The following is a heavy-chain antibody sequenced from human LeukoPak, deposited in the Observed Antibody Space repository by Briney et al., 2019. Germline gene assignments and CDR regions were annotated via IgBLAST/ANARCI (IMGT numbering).Heavy chain of an antibody. CDR2: ISGSGGST. CDR3: AKDASPNPMPLFDS. CDR1: GFTFSSYA. J-gene: IGHJ4*02. V-gene: IGHV3-23*01. D-gene: IGHD2-2*01. Sequence: GGSLRLSCAASGFTFSSYAMSWVRQAPGKGLEWVSVISGSGGSTYYADSVKGRFTISRDNSKNTLYVQMNSLRAEDTAVYYCAKDASPNPMPLFDSWGQGTLVTVSS.